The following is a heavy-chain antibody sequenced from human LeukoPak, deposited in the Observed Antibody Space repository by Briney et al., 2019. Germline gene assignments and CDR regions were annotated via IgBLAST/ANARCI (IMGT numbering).Heavy chain of an antibody. Sequence: SETLSLTCAVYGGSFSGYYWSWIRQPPGKGLEWIGEINHSGSTNYNPSLKSRVTISVDTSKNQFSLKLSSVTAADTAVYYCARGCAHGSRRNWFDPWGQGTLVTVSS. CDR1: GGSFSGYY. D-gene: IGHD4/OR15-4a*01. CDR2: INHSGST. J-gene: IGHJ5*02. CDR3: ARGCAHGSRRNWFDP. V-gene: IGHV4-34*01.